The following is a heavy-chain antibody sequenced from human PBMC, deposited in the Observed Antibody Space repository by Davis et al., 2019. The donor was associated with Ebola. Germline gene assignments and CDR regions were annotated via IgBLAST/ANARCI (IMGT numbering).Heavy chain of an antibody. J-gene: IGHJ6*02. CDR2: ISADAAST. D-gene: IGHD2-2*01. Sequence: GESLKISCEASGFTFSSYALSWVRQAPGKGLEWLSAISADAASTYYADSVKGRFTISRDNSQNTLFLQMTSLRVEDTAKYYCAKDQFCSSARCLYYYGMDVWGQGTTVTVS. CDR1: GFTFSSYA. V-gene: IGHV3-23*01. CDR3: AKDQFCSSARCLYYYGMDV.